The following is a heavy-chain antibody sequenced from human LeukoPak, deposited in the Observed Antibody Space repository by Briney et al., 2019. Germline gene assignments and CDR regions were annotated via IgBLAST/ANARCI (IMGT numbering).Heavy chain of an antibody. Sequence: SETLSLTCTVSGGSISGSSYYWGWIRQPPGKGLEWIGSIYYSGSTYYNPSLKSRVTISVDTSKNQFSLKLSSVTAADTAVYYCARRSGLWLAAMPFDYWGQGTLVTVSS. J-gene: IGHJ4*02. CDR3: ARRSGLWLAAMPFDY. D-gene: IGHD2-2*01. CDR2: IYYSGST. CDR1: GGSISGSSYY. V-gene: IGHV4-39*01.